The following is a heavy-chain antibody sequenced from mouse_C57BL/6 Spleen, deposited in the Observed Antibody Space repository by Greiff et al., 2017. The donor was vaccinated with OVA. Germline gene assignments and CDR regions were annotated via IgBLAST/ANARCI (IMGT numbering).Heavy chain of an antibody. D-gene: IGHD1-1*01. J-gene: IGHJ4*01. V-gene: IGHV1-69*01. CDR1: GYTFTSYW. Sequence: VQLQQPGAELVMPGASVKLSCKASGYTFTSYWMPWVKQRPGQGLEWIGEIDPSDSYTNYNQKFKGKSTLTVDKSSSTAYMQLSSLTSEDSAVYYCARYYYGSNAMDYWGQGTSVTVAS. CDR3: ARYYYGSNAMDY. CDR2: IDPSDSYT.